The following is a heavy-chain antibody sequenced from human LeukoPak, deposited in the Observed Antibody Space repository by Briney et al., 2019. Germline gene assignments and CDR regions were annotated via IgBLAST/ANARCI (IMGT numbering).Heavy chain of an antibody. CDR3: TKGYYEPFDK. Sequence: SETQSLTCTVSGASIDNYYWDWIRQSPGKGLEWIACISNSGSTKYNPSLTDRVTMSVDRSKNQVSLRLRSVTAADTGVYYCTKGYYEPFDKWGQGTLVTVSS. J-gene: IGHJ4*02. D-gene: IGHD3-22*01. CDR2: ISNSGST. CDR1: GASIDNYY. V-gene: IGHV4-59*13.